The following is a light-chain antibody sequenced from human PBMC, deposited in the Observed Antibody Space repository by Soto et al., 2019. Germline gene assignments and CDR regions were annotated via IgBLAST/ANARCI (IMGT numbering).Light chain of an antibody. Sequence: DIQMTQSPSSLSASAGDRVTITCRASQGVGNSLDWYQQKPGKAPKRLIYEISSLQTGVPSRFSGTGSGTEFTLTISGLQPEDFAIYSFLKHTSYPFTSGPGTKLDIK. J-gene: IGKJ3*01. CDR3: LKHTSYPFT. V-gene: IGKV1-17*01. CDR2: EIS. CDR1: QGVGNS.